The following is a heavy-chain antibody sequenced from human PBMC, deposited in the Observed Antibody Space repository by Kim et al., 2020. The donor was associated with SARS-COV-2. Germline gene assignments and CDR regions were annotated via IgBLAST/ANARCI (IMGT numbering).Heavy chain of an antibody. CDR2: ISGSGGST. CDR1: GFTFSSYA. D-gene: IGHD2-8*02. CDR3: AKVRARLLGYYYYGMDV. J-gene: IGHJ6*02. V-gene: IGHV3-23*01. Sequence: GGSLRLSCAASGFTFSSYAMGWVRQAPGKGLEWVSAISGSGGSTYYADSVKGRFTISRDNSKNTLYLQMNSLRAEDTAVYYCAKVRARLLGYYYYGMDVWGQGSPVTVSS.